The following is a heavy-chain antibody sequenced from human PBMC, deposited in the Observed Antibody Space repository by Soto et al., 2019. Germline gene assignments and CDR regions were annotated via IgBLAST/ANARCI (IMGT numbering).Heavy chain of an antibody. CDR3: ARRFYGDYAMDV. J-gene: IGHJ6*02. CDR1: GGSMSSYY. Sequence: SETLSLTCAVYGGSMSSYYWSWIRQPPGKGLEWIGYIYYSGSTNYNPSLKSRVTISVDTSKNQFSLKLTSVTAADTAVYYCARRFYGDYAMDVWGQGTTVTVSS. D-gene: IGHD4-17*01. CDR2: IYYSGST. V-gene: IGHV4-59*01.